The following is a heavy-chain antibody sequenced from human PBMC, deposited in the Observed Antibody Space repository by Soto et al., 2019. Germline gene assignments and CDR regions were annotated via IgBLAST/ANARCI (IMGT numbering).Heavy chain of an antibody. CDR3: ARGPGSGWYDY. CDR1: GDSIRSSSY. Sequence: PSETLSLTCTVSGDSIRSSSYWGWIRQPPGKGLEWIGYIYYSGNTYYNPSLKSRVTISVDTSKNQFSLKLSSVTAADTAVYYCARGPGSGWYDYWGQGTLVTVS. D-gene: IGHD6-19*01. J-gene: IGHJ4*02. CDR2: IYYSGNT. V-gene: IGHV4-31*03.